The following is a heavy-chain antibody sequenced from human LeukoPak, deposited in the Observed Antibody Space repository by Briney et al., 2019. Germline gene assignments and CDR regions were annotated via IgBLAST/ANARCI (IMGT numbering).Heavy chain of an antibody. CDR2: ISSSSSYI. J-gene: IGHJ6*03. CDR1: TFTFGSYG. CDR3: ARDTAAAAVYYYYYMDV. D-gene: IGHD6-13*01. V-gene: IGHV3-21*01. Sequence: GGSLRLSCAASTFTFGSYGMSWVRQAPGKGLEWVSSISSSSSYIYYADSVKGRFTISRDNAKNSLYLQMNSLRAEDTAVYYCARDTAAAAVYYYYYMDVWGKGTTVTVSS.